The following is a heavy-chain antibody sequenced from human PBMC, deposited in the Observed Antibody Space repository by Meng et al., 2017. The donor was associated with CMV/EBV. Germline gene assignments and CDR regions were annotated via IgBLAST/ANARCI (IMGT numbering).Heavy chain of an antibody. CDR2: INHSGST. Sequence: QVQLQQWGAGLLKPSETLSLTCAGYGWSFSGYYWSWIRQPPGKGLEWIGEINHSGSTNYNPSLKSRVTISVDTSKNQFSLKLSSVTAADTAVYYCARGGGGEWELLHYFDYWGQGTLVTVAS. D-gene: IGHD1-26*01. CDR1: GWSFSGYY. J-gene: IGHJ4*02. CDR3: ARGGGGEWELLHYFDY. V-gene: IGHV4-34*01.